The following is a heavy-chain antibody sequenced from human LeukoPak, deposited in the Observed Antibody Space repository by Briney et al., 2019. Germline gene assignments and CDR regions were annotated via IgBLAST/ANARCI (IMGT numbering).Heavy chain of an antibody. CDR3: ARARYYGSGSSPNDY. CDR1: GGTFSSYA. CDR2: MNPNSGNT. J-gene: IGHJ4*02. V-gene: IGHV1-8*02. D-gene: IGHD3-10*01. Sequence: ASVKVSCKASGGTFSSYAINWVRQATGQGLEWMGWMNPNSGNTGYAQKFQGRVTMTRNTSISTAYMELSSLRSEDTAVYYCARARYYGSGSSPNDYWGQGTLVTVSS.